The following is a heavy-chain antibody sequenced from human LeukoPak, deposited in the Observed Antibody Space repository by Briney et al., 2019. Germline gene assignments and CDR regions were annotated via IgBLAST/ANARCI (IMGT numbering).Heavy chain of an antibody. D-gene: IGHD6-13*01. CDR3: ASRIAAAGLDY. J-gene: IGHJ4*02. Sequence: GGSLRLSCAASGFTFSSYSMNWVRQAPGKGLEWVSYISSSSSTIYYADSVKGRFTISRDNAKNSLYLQMNSLRAEDTAVYYCASRIAAAGLDYWGRGTLVTVSS. CDR1: GFTFSSYS. CDR2: ISSSSSTI. V-gene: IGHV3-48*01.